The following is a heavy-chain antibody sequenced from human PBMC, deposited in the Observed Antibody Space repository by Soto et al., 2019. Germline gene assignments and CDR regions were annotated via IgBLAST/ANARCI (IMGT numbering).Heavy chain of an antibody. Sequence: EVQLVESGGGLVQPGGSLRLSCAASGFTFSAYWMHWVRHARGKGLVWVSHINTDESDTNDADSVKGPCTISRANTKNTLYLQMNRLRVEDTAVYYCTRELPSYHFWSGYNYDAFDGWGQGTMVTVSS. CDR3: TRELPSYHFWSGYNYDAFDG. CDR1: GFTFSAYW. CDR2: INTDESDT. D-gene: IGHD3-3*01. J-gene: IGHJ3*01. V-gene: IGHV3-74*01.